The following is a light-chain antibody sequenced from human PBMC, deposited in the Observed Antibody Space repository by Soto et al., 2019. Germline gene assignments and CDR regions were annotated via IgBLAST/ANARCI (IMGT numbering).Light chain of an antibody. Sequence: EIVMTQSPATVSVSPGERASLSCRASQSVSSDLAWYQQKPGQAPRLLIYGASTRATGISARFSGSGSGTEFTLTISSLQSEDFAVYYCQQYSDWPRTFGQGTKVDIK. CDR1: QSVSSD. V-gene: IGKV3-15*01. J-gene: IGKJ1*01. CDR2: GAS. CDR3: QQYSDWPRT.